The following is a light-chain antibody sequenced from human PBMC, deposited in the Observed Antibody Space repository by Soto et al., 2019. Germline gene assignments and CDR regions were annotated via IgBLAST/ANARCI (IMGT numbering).Light chain of an antibody. CDR3: QHYGNSPLT. J-gene: IGKJ4*01. V-gene: IGKV3-20*01. CDR1: QTVSRSF. CDR2: GAS. Sequence: EIVLTQSPGTLSLSPGERATLSCRASQTVSRSFLAWYQHKPGQAPRLLIYGASSRVTGIPDRFSGSGSGTDFTLIINRLEPEDFAVYYCQHYGNSPLTFGGGTKVDIK.